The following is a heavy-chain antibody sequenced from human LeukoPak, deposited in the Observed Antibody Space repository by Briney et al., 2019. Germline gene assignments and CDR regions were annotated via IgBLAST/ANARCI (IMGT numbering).Heavy chain of an antibody. J-gene: IGHJ4*02. D-gene: IGHD3-16*01. CDR1: GFTFSSYG. CDR3: VTHGPDHD. CDR2: ISYDGSNK. V-gene: IGHV3-30*03. Sequence: GGSLRLSCAASGFTFSSYGMHWVRQAPGKGLEWVAVISYDGSNKYYADSVKGRFTISRDNSKNTLYLQMNSLRAEDTAVYYCVTHGPDHDWGQGTLATVSS.